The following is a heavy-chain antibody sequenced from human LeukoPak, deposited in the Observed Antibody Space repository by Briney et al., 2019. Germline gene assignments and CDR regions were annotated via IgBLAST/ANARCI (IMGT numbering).Heavy chain of an antibody. CDR1: GGSISTYY. CDR3: ARIPSIYCSGGSCLGAIYYYYGMDV. Sequence: SETLSLTCTVSGGSISTYYLSWIRQPPGKGLEWIGYIYYSGSTNYNPSLKSRVTISQDTSKNQFSLKLSSVTAADTAVYYCARIPSIYCSGGSCLGAIYYYYGMDVWDQGTTVTVSS. V-gene: IGHV4-59*08. CDR2: IYYSGST. J-gene: IGHJ6*02. D-gene: IGHD2-15*01.